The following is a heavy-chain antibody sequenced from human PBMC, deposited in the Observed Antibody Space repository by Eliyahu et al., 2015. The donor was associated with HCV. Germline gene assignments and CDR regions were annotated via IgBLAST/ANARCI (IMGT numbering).Heavy chain of an antibody. D-gene: IGHD3-16*01. CDR3: ARDSPNGGGH. J-gene: IGHJ4*02. Sequence: QLQLQESGPGLVKPSETLSLTCTVSGGSVXSGVFYWSWIRQPPGKGLEWIGYIYYSGSTNYNPSLKSRVTISIDTSKNRFSLNLSSVTAADTAMYYCARDSPNGGGHWGQGTLVTVSS. CDR2: IYYSGST. CDR1: GGSVXSGVFY. V-gene: IGHV4-61*08.